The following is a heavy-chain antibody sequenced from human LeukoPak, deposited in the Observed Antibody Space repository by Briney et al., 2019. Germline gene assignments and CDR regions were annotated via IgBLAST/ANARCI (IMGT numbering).Heavy chain of an antibody. Sequence: PGGSLKLSCAASGFTFSGSAMHWVRQASGKGLEWVGRIRSKVNNYATAYAASVKGRFTISRDESKNTAYLQMNSLKTEDTAVYYCARDNGNKYYFDYWGQGTLVTVSS. CDR3: ARDNGNKYYFDY. V-gene: IGHV3-73*01. CDR1: GFTFSGSA. CDR2: IRSKVNNYAT. D-gene: IGHD2-8*01. J-gene: IGHJ4*02.